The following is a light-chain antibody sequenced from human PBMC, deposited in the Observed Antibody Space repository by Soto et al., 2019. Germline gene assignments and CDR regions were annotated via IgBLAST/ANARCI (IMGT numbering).Light chain of an antibody. CDR3: SSYTSSNSWV. Sequence: QSALTQPASVSGSPGQSITISCSGTSSDVGGYNYVSWYQQYPGRAPKVIIYEVTNRPSGVSNRFSGSKSGNTASLTISGLQAEDEADYHCSSYTSSNSWVFGGGTKLTVL. V-gene: IGLV2-14*03. CDR1: SSDVGGYNY. J-gene: IGLJ3*02. CDR2: EVT.